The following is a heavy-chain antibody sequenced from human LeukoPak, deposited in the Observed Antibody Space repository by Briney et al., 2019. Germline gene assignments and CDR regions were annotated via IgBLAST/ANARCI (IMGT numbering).Heavy chain of an antibody. V-gene: IGHV1-69*13. J-gene: IGHJ4*02. CDR1: GGTFSSYA. CDR2: IIPIFGTA. CDR3: ARTTGYSSGWFDY. D-gene: IGHD6-19*01. Sequence: ASVKVSCKASGGTFSSYAISWVRQAPGQGLEWMGGIIPIFGTANYAQKFQGRVTITADGSTSTAYMELSSLRSEDTAVYYCARTTGYSSGWFDYWGQGTLDTVSS.